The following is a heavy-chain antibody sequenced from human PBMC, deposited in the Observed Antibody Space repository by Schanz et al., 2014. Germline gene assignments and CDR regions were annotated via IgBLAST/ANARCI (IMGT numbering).Heavy chain of an antibody. V-gene: IGHV3-11*01. J-gene: IGHJ4*02. CDR3: ARIGGSVFDY. CDR2: ITGASDHI. D-gene: IGHD3-10*01. CDR1: TSIFNHAW. Sequence: QVQVVQSGGGLVKPGGSLRLSCAASTSIFNHAWMSWVRQAPGKGLEWVSGITGASDHIYYADSVKGRFTISRDNSKNSLYLQMNSLRAEDTAVYYCARIGGSVFDYWAQGTLVTVSS.